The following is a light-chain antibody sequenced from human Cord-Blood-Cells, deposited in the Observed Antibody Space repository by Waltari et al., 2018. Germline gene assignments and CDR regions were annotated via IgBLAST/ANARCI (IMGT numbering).Light chain of an antibody. Sequence: QSALPQPASVSGSPGQSITISCPGTSSNVGVYTSLSWYQQHPGKAPKLMIYDVSNRPSGVSNRFSGSKSGNTASLTISGLQAEDEADYYCSSYTSSSTWVFGGGTKLTVL. CDR1: SSNVGVYTS. CDR2: DVS. V-gene: IGLV2-14*03. J-gene: IGLJ3*02. CDR3: SSYTSSSTWV.